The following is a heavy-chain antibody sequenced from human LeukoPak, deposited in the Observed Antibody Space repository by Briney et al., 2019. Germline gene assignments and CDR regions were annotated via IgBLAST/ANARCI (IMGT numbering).Heavy chain of an antibody. D-gene: IGHD2-15*01. V-gene: IGHV4-59*11. CDR1: DGSISSHY. Sequence: SETLSLTCTVSDGSISSHYWSWIRQPPGKGLEWIGYIYYSGSTNYNPSHKSRVTISVDTSKNQFSLKLSSVTAADTAVYYCARESSRGSSDYWGQGTLVTVSS. CDR3: ARESSRGSSDY. CDR2: IYYSGST. J-gene: IGHJ4*02.